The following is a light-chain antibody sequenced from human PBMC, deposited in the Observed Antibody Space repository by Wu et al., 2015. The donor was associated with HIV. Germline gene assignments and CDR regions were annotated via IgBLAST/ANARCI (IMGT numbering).Light chain of an antibody. CDR1: ESIIIY. CDR2: SAS. V-gene: IGKV1-39*01. Sequence: DIQMIQSPSSLSASVGDRVTITCRASESIIIYLNWYQQKPGEAPRLLISSASTLQSGVPSRFSGSGSGTEFTLTISSVQPEDFATYYCQRSYRIPYTFGQGTKLE. J-gene: IGKJ2*01. CDR3: QRSYRIPYT.